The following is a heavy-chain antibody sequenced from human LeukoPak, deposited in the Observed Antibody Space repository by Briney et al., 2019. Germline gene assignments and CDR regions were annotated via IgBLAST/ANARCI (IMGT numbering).Heavy chain of an antibody. CDR2: IWYDGSNK. CDR3: ARDHGYSYGMNFDY. J-gene: IGHJ4*02. V-gene: IGHV3-33*01. CDR1: GFTFSSYG. D-gene: IGHD5-18*01. Sequence: PGGSLRLSCAASGFTFSSYGMHWVRQAPGKGLEWVAVIWYDGSNKYYADSVKGRFTISRDNSKNTLYLQMNSLRAEDTAVYYCARDHGYSYGMNFDYWGQGTLVTVSS.